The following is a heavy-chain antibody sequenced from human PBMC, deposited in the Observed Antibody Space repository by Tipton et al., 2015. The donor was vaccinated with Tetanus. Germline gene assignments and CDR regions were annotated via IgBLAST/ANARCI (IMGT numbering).Heavy chain of an antibody. J-gene: IGHJ4*02. CDR1: GGSISRGGYY. D-gene: IGHD1-26*01. CDR3: ARGQARGARGWNYFDF. CDR2: IYYSGST. V-gene: IGHV4-31*03. Sequence: GLVKPSQTLSLTCTVSGGSISRGGYYWSWIRQHPVKGLEWIGDIYYSGSTYYNTSLKSRVTISVDTSKNQFSLKLNSLTAADTAVYYCARGQARGARGWNYFDFWGQGTLVTVSS.